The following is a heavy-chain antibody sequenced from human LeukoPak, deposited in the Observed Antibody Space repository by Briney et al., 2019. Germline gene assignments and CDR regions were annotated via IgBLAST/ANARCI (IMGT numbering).Heavy chain of an antibody. D-gene: IGHD3-10*01. J-gene: IGHJ5*02. Sequence: GGSLRLSCAASGFTFSSYGMHWVRQAPGKGLEWVAVISYDGSNKYYADSVKGRFTISRDNSKNTPYLQMNSLRAEDTAVYYCAKDLHRGSFNLAWGQGTLVTVSS. CDR2: ISYDGSNK. CDR1: GFTFSSYG. CDR3: AKDLHRGSFNLA. V-gene: IGHV3-30*18.